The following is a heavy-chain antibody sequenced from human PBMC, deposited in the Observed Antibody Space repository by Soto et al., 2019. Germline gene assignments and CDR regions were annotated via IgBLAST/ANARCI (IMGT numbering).Heavy chain of an antibody. D-gene: IGHD2-21*02. CDR3: VHSRCGGDCLQSYSSHFSYGLDV. J-gene: IGHJ6*02. V-gene: IGHV2-5*02. Sequence: QITLKESGPTLVKPTQTLTLTCTFSGFSLNTGGLGVGWIRQPPGKALEWLALIYWDYDKRYNPSLESRLTITRDTSKTPVVLTMTNMDPVDAGTSYCVHSRCGGDCLQSYSSHFSYGLDVLGPGTTVTVSS. CDR1: GFSLNTGGLG. CDR2: IYWDYDK.